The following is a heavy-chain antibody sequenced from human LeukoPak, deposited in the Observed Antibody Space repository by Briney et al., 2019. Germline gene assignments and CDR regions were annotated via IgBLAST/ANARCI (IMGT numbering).Heavy chain of an antibody. Sequence: SETLSLTCAVSGGSISSYYWSWIRQPPGKGLEWIGYIYYSGSTNYNPSLKSRVTISVDTSKNQFSLKLSSVTAADTAVYYCARDKGLHAFDIWGQGTMVTVSS. CDR2: IYYSGST. J-gene: IGHJ3*02. CDR3: ARDKGLHAFDI. CDR1: GGSISSYY. D-gene: IGHD4-11*01. V-gene: IGHV4-59*01.